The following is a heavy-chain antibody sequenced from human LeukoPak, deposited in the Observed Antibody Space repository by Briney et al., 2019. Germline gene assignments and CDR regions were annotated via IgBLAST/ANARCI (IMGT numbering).Heavy chain of an antibody. CDR3: ARVYYYDSSSYLTDGMDV. D-gene: IGHD3-22*01. V-gene: IGHV1-2*02. Sequence: ASVKVSCKASGYTFNGYYMHWVRQAPGQGLEWMGWINPNSGGTNYAQKFQGRVTMTRDTSISTAYMELSRLRSDDTAVYYCARVYYYDSSSYLTDGMDVWGQGTTVTVSS. J-gene: IGHJ6*02. CDR2: INPNSGGT. CDR1: GYTFNGYY.